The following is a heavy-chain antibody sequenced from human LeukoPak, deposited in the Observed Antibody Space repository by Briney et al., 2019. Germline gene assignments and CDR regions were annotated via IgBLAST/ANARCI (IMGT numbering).Heavy chain of an antibody. D-gene: IGHD5-18*01. J-gene: IGHJ4*02. CDR1: EFTFSSYA. V-gene: IGHV3-30*18. CDR2: MSYDGSNK. Sequence: GGSLRLSCAASEFTFSSYAMHWVRQSLGKGLEWVAVMSYDGSNKYYADSVKGRFTISRDNSKNTLYLQMNSLRAEDTAVYYCANTKGYSYGYYFDYWGQGTLVTVSS. CDR3: ANTKGYSYGYYFDY.